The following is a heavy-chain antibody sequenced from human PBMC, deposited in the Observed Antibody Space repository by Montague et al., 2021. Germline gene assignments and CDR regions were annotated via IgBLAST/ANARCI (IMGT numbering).Heavy chain of an antibody. Sequence: SLRLSCAPSGFTFSSYPMHWVRQAPGRGLEWVAVISYDGIKEYYADSVRGRFTISRDNSNNTLYMQMNSLRAEDTAMYYCARASSYGKSSYYYMDVWGRGTTVTVSS. CDR3: ARASSYGKSSYYYMDV. V-gene: IGHV3-30-3*01. J-gene: IGHJ6*03. CDR2: ISYDGIKE. D-gene: IGHD4-17*01. CDR1: GFTFSSYP.